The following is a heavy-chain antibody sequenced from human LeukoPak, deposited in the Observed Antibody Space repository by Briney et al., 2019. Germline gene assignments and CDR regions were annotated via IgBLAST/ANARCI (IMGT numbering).Heavy chain of an antibody. J-gene: IGHJ6*02. CDR2: ISSSSSYI. Sequence: PGGSLRLSCAASGFTFSSYSMNWVRQAPGKGLEWVSSISSSSSYIYYADSVKGRFTISRDNAKNSLYLQMNSLRAEDTAVYYCASPGGRYCSGGSCPSYYGMDVWGQGTTVTVSS. V-gene: IGHV3-21*01. D-gene: IGHD2-15*01. CDR1: GFTFSSYS. CDR3: ASPGGRYCSGGSCPSYYGMDV.